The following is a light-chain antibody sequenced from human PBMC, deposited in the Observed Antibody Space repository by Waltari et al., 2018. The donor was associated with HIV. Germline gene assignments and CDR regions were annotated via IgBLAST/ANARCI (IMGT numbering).Light chain of an antibody. CDR3: AAWDDSLSGPWV. Sequence: QSVLTQPPSVSGPPGQRVPISCSGSRSNIRSTYFDCYQQHPGTAPKLLIYRNNQRPSGVPDRFSGSKSGTSASLAISGLRSEDEADYYCAAWDDSLSGPWVFGGGTKLTVL. V-gene: IGLV1-47*01. CDR2: RNN. CDR1: RSNIRSTY. J-gene: IGLJ3*02.